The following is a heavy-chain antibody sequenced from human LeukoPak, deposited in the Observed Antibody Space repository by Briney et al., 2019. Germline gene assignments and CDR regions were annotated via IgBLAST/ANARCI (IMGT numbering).Heavy chain of an antibody. Sequence: SQTLSLTCTVSGGSISSYYWSWTRQPPGKGLEWIGYIYYSGSTNYNPSLKSRVTISVDTSKNQFSLKLSSVTAADTAVYYCARARWGDPVPAANRGAFDIWGQGTMVTVSS. CDR3: ARARWGDPVPAANRGAFDI. V-gene: IGHV4-59*01. CDR2: IYYSGST. J-gene: IGHJ3*02. D-gene: IGHD2-2*01. CDR1: GGSISSYY.